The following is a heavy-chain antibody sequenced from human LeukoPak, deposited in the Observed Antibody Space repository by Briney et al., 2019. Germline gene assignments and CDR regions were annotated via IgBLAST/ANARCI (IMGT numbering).Heavy chain of an antibody. J-gene: IGHJ4*02. CDR1: GFTFSSYA. Sequence: PGGSLRLSCAASGFTFSSYAMHWVRQAPGEGLEWVAVISYDGSNKYYADSVKGRFTISRDNSKNTLYLQMNSLRAEDTAVYYCAKAAAGHFDYWGQGTLVTVSS. CDR2: ISYDGSNK. CDR3: AKAAAGHFDY. D-gene: IGHD6-13*01. V-gene: IGHV3-30*04.